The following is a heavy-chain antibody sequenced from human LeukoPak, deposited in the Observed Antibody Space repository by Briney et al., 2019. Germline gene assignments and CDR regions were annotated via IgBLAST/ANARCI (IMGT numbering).Heavy chain of an antibody. V-gene: IGHV3-7*01. CDR1: GFTLHTFW. Sequence: GGSLRLSCEASGFTLHTFWMSRVRQAPGKGLEWVANINQGGETDYVDSVKGRFTISRDNAKNTLYLQMNSLRAEDTAVYYCARDRGSLDFDYWGQGTLVTVSS. D-gene: IGHD3-10*01. J-gene: IGHJ4*02. CDR2: INQGGET. CDR3: ARDRGSLDFDY.